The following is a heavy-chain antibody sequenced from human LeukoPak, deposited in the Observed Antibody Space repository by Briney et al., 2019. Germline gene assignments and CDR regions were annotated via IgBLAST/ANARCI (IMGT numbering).Heavy chain of an antibody. CDR1: GFSFNSYT. Sequence: PGGSLRLSCLASGFSFNSYTMNWVREAPGKGLEWVSTISPVSSYTWYAESVKGRFTISRDNPKNSLYLQRDSLRAEDTAVYYCVRDVSRRIGMDVWGQGTTVTVSS. J-gene: IGHJ6*02. V-gene: IGHV3-21*01. CDR3: VRDVSRRIGMDV. D-gene: IGHD2/OR15-2a*01. CDR2: ISPVSSYT.